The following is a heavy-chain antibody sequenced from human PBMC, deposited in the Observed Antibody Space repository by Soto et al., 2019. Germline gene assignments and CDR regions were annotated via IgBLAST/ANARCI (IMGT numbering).Heavy chain of an antibody. V-gene: IGHV4-31*03. D-gene: IGHD4-17*01. Sequence: PSETLSVTCTVSGGSISRGGYYWIWIRQHPGKGLEWIGYIYYSGSTYYNPSLKSRVTISVDTSKNQFSLKLSSVTAADTAVYYCARGGGMTTVTTFGYWGQGTLVTVSS. CDR2: IYYSGST. CDR3: ARGGGMTTVTTFGY. J-gene: IGHJ4*02. CDR1: GGSISRGGYY.